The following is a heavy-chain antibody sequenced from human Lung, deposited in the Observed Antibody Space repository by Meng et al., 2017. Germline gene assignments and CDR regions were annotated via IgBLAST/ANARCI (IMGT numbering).Heavy chain of an antibody. Sequence: QVQLQQGGEGMLTPSETLSLTCVVSGGSFSDYYWSWIRQPPGKGLEWIGEINHSGSTNYNPSLESRATISVDTSQNNLSLKLSSADAADSAVYYCARGPTTMAHDFDYWGQGTLVTVSS. D-gene: IGHD4-11*01. J-gene: IGHJ4*02. CDR1: GGSFSDYY. CDR3: ARGPTTMAHDFDY. CDR2: INHSGST. V-gene: IGHV4-34*01.